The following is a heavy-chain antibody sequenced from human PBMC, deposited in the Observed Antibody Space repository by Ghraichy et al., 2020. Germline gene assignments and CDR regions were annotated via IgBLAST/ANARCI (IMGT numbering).Heavy chain of an antibody. CDR1: GFTFSSYA. V-gene: IGHV3-30*04. D-gene: IGHD6-19*01. CDR2: ISYDGSNK. CDR3: ARDSQSAVSGMDV. J-gene: IGHJ6*02. Sequence: GGSLRLSCAASGFTFSSYAMHWVHQAPGKGLEWVAVISYDGSNKYYADSVKGRFTISRDNSKSTLYLQMNSLRAEDTAVYYCARDSQSAVSGMDVWGQGTTVTVSS.